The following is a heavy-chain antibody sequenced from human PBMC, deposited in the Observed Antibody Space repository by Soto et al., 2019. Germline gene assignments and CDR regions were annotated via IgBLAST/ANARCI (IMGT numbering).Heavy chain of an antibody. J-gene: IGHJ5*02. V-gene: IGHV4-30-4*01. CDR2: ISYSGST. CDR1: GGSISSGDYY. Sequence: QVQLQESGPGLVKPSQTLSLTCTVSGGSISSGDYYWSWIRQPPGKGLEWIGYISYSGSTYYNPSLKSRVTISVDTSKHQFSLKLSSVTAADTAVYYCARSWFGEFPWFDPWGQGTLVTVSS. D-gene: IGHD3-10*01. CDR3: ARSWFGEFPWFDP.